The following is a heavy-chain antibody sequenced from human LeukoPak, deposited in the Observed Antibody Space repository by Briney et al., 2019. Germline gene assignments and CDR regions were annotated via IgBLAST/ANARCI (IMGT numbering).Heavy chain of an antibody. Sequence: GGALRLSCAAPGFTFISYWMSWVRQAPGKGVEWVANIKQDGSEKYYVESVKGRFTISRDNAKNSLYMQMNSARDEDTAVYYYARDVIAVAAYFDYWGQGTLVTVSS. CDR1: GFTFISYW. D-gene: IGHD6-19*01. CDR2: IKQDGSEK. J-gene: IGHJ4*02. CDR3: ARDVIAVAAYFDY. V-gene: IGHV3-7*01.